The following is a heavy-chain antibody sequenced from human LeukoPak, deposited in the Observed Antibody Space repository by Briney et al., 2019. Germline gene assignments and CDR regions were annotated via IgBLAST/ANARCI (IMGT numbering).Heavy chain of an antibody. V-gene: IGHV3-21*04. Sequence: PGGSLRLSCAASGFSFSTYSMNWARQAPGKGLEWVSFISSSSSYMYYADSVKGRFTISRDNSKNTLYLQMNSLRAEDTAVYYCAKDGGWFGDPDAFDIWGQGTMVTVSS. J-gene: IGHJ3*02. CDR3: AKDGGWFGDPDAFDI. CDR1: GFSFSTYS. CDR2: ISSSSSYM. D-gene: IGHD3-10*01.